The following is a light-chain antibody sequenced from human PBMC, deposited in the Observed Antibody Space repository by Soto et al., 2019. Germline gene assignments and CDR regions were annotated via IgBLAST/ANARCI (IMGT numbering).Light chain of an antibody. J-gene: IGLJ7*01. CDR2: EVD. CDR1: SSDVGANNY. V-gene: IGLV2-8*01. Sequence: QSVLTQPPSASGSPGQSVTLSCTGTSSDVGANNYVSWYQQHAGQAPKLIIHEVDKRPSGVPDRFSGSKSGNTASLTVSGLQPEDEAVYYCSSFAGRNAFGVFGGGTQLTVL. CDR3: SSFAGRNAFGV.